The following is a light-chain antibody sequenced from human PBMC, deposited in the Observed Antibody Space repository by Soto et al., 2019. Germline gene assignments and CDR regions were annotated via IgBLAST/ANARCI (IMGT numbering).Light chain of an antibody. CDR2: EVS. V-gene: IGLV2-14*01. J-gene: IGLJ1*01. Sequence: QSVLTQPASVSGSHGQSITISCTGTSSDVGGYNYVSWYQQHPGKAPKLMIYEVSNRPSGVSNRFSGSKSGHTASLTISGLQSEDEADYFCTSYTSSSTLDVFGTGTKVTV. CDR3: TSYTSSSTLDV. CDR1: SSDVGGYNY.